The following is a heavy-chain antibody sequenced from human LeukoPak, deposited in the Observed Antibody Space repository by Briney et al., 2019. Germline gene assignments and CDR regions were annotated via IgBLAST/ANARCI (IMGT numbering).Heavy chain of an antibody. J-gene: IGHJ5*02. CDR1: GFTFSSYT. Sequence: GGSLRLSCAASGFTFSSYTMAWVRQAPGKGLEWISDIDHTGDRTYYRDSVKGQFTISRDNSKDTLYLQMNSLRVEDTATYYCAKAGSISWYDHWGQGTLVTVS. CDR3: AKAGSISWYDH. CDR2: IDHTGDRT. V-gene: IGHV3-23*01. D-gene: IGHD6-13*01.